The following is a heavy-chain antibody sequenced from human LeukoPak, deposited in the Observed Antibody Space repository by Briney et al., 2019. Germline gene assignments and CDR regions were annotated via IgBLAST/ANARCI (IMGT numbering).Heavy chain of an antibody. CDR3: AREGAARNFDY. V-gene: IGHV4-59*01. J-gene: IGHJ4*02. Sequence: SETLSLTCTVSGGSISSYYWSWIRQPPGKGLEWIGYIYYSGSTNYNPSLKSRVTISVDTSKNQFSLKLSSVTAADTAVYYCAREGAARNFDYWGQGTLVTVSS. CDR2: IYYSGST. CDR1: GGSISSYY. D-gene: IGHD6-6*01.